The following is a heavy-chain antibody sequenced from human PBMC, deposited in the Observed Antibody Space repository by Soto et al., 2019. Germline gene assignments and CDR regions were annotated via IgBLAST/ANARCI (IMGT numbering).Heavy chain of an antibody. CDR1: GYTFTSYD. V-gene: IGHV1-8*01. J-gene: IGHJ4*02. D-gene: IGHD6-13*01. CDR2: MNPNCGTT. CDR3: ARGRDYSKPHDY. Sequence: ASVKVSCNASGYTFTSYDINWVRQDTGQGLEWMGGMNPNCGTTNYAQKFQGRVTITANESMSTAYMELSSLRSEDTAVYYCARGRDYSKPHDYWGQGTLVTVSS.